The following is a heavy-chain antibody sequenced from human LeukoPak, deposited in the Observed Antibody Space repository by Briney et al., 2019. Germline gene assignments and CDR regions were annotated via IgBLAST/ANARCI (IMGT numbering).Heavy chain of an antibody. CDR2: IGGTGTSI. Sequence: PGGSLRLSCAASGFTFSTYSMNWVRQAPGKGLEWVSSIGGTGTSIYYADSVKGRFTISRDNPKNSLYLQMNSLRAEDTAVYYCARGSIAGSQDAFDIWGQGTMVTVSS. CDR3: ARGSIAGSQDAFDI. CDR1: GFTFSTYS. J-gene: IGHJ3*02. V-gene: IGHV3-21*01. D-gene: IGHD6-6*01.